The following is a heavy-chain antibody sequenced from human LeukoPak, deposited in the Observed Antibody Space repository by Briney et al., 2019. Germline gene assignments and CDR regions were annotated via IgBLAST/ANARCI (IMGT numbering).Heavy chain of an antibody. V-gene: IGHV3-23*01. Sequence: GGSLRLSCAASGFTFSSYSMNWVRQAPGKGLEWVSAISGSGGSTYYADSVKGRFTISRDNSKNTLYLQMNSLRAEDTAVYYCAKQYIVLMVYASWGQGTLVTVSS. J-gene: IGHJ4*02. D-gene: IGHD2-8*01. CDR2: ISGSGGST. CDR3: AKQYIVLMVYAS. CDR1: GFTFSSYS.